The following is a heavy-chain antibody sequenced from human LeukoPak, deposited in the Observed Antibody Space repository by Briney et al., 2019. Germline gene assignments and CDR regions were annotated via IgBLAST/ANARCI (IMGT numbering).Heavy chain of an antibody. CDR1: GYTFTGYY. CDR2: INPNSGGT. D-gene: IGHD3-22*01. V-gene: IGHV1-2*02. CDR3: ARDPIGTYYYDSSGSGHGGYFDY. J-gene: IGHJ4*02. Sequence: ASVKVSCKASGYTFTGYYMHWVRQAPGQGLEWMGWINPNSGGTNYAQKFQGRVTMTRDTSISTAYMELSRLRSDDTAVYYCARDPIGTYYYDSSGSGHGGYFDYWGQGTLVTVSS.